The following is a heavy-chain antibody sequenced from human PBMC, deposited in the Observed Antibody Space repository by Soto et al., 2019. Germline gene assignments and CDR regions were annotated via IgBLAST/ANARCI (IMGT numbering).Heavy chain of an antibody. CDR3: ARAANWNHESGYFDY. J-gene: IGHJ4*02. CDR1: GFTFSTYA. CDR2: ISGSGGST. Sequence: PRGSLRLSCAASGFTFSTYAMSWVRQAPGKGLEWVSTISGSGGSTYYADSVKGRFTISRDNSKNMLYLQMNSLRAEDTAVYYCARAANWNHESGYFDYWGQGTLVTVST. V-gene: IGHV3-23*01. D-gene: IGHD1-1*01.